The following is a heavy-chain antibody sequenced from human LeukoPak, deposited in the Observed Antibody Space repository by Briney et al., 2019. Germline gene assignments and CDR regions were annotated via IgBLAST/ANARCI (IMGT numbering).Heavy chain of an antibody. D-gene: IGHD3-3*01. CDR2: INHSGGT. CDR1: GGSFSGYY. J-gene: IGHJ4*02. V-gene: IGHV4-34*01. Sequence: SETLSLTCAVDGGSFSGYYWSWIRQPPGKGLEWIGEINHSGGTNYNPSRQGRVTLSVDTSRTQFSLKQSSVTAADTAVYYCAREGYDYDFWSGYYRRFDYWSQGTLVTVSS. CDR3: AREGYDYDFWSGYYRRFDY.